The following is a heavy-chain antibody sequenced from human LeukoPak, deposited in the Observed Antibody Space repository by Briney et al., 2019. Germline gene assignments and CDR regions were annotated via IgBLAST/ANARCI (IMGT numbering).Heavy chain of an antibody. D-gene: IGHD4-23*01. CDR1: GFTFSSYS. V-gene: IGHV3-21*01. Sequence: GGSLRLSCAASGFTFSSYSMNWVRQAPGKGLEWVSSISSSSSYIYHADSVKGRFTISRDNAKNSLYLQMNSLRAEDTAVYYCASVTPYDYWGQGTLVIVSS. CDR3: ASVTPYDY. J-gene: IGHJ4*02. CDR2: ISSSSSYI.